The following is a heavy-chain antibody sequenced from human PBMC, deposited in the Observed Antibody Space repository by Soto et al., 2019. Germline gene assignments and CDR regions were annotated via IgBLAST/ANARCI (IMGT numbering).Heavy chain of an antibody. CDR3: AIFWSGYYYFDY. J-gene: IGHJ4*02. CDR1: GGSISSGGYS. CDR2: IYHSGST. V-gene: IGHV4-30-2*02. Sequence: PSETLSLTCAVSGGSISSGGYSWSWIRQPPGKGLEWIGYIYHSGSTYYNPSLKSRVTISVDRSKNQFSLKLSSVTAADTAVYYCAIFWSGYYYFDYWGQGTLVTVSS. D-gene: IGHD3-3*01.